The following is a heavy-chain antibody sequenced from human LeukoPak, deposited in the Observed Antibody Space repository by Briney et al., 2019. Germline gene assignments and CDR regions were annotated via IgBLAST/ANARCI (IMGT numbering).Heavy chain of an antibody. V-gene: IGHV3-30*02. CDR2: IWYGGSNK. CDR1: GFTFSSYG. Sequence: GGSLRLSCAASGFTFSSYGMHWVRQAPGKGLEWVAVIWYGGSNKYYADSVKGRFTISRDNSKNTLYLQMNSLRAEDTAVYYCAKVDGYYDSSGSLGGWGQGTLVTVSS. CDR3: AKVDGYYDSSGSLGG. J-gene: IGHJ4*02. D-gene: IGHD3-22*01.